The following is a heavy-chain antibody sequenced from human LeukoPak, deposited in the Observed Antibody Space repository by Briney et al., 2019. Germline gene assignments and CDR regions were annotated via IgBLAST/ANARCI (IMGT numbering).Heavy chain of an antibody. CDR2: IYYSGST. Sequence: SETLSLTCIVSGGSVGSSSYYWGWIRQPPGKGLEWIGSIYYSGSTYYNPSLKSRVTISVDTSKNQFSLKLSSVTAADTAVYYCARTDIVVVVAAERRAFDIWGQGTMVTVSS. CDR1: GGSVGSSSYY. D-gene: IGHD2-15*01. V-gene: IGHV4-39*01. CDR3: ARTDIVVVVAAERRAFDI. J-gene: IGHJ3*02.